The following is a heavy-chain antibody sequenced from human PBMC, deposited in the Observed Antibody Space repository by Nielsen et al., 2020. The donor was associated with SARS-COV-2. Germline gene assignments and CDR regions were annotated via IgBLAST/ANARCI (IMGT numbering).Heavy chain of an antibody. J-gene: IGHJ4*02. CDR3: AREGAAAEYYFDY. D-gene: IGHD6-13*01. V-gene: IGHV3-21*01. CDR2: ISSSSSYI. Sequence: GGSLRLSCAAPGFTFSSYSMNWVRQAPGKGLEWVSSISSSSSYIYYADSVKGRFTISRDNAKNSLYLQMNSLRAEDTAVYYCAREGAAAEYYFDYWGQGTLVTVSS. CDR1: GFTFSSYS.